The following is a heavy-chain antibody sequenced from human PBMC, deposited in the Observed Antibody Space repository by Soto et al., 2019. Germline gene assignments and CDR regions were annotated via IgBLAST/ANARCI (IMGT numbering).Heavy chain of an antibody. J-gene: IGHJ4*02. CDR3: AKEKTQQDPGDFDY. D-gene: IGHD6-13*01. Sequence: GGSLRLSCAASGFTFSSYGMHWVRQAPGKGLEWVAVISYDGSNKYYADSVKGRFTISRDNSKNTLYLQMNSLRAEDTALYYCAKEKTQQDPGDFDYWGQGTLVTVSS. CDR2: ISYDGSNK. CDR1: GFTFSSYG. V-gene: IGHV3-30*18.